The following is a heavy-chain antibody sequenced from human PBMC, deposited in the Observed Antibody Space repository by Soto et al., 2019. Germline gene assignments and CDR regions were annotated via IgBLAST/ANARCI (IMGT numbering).Heavy chain of an antibody. CDR3: ASALETGDY. D-gene: IGHD3-10*01. CDR2: IWYDGSNK. V-gene: IGHV3-33*01. Sequence: QVQLVESGGGVVQPWRSLRLSCVASGFTFSNYGMHWVRQAPGKGPEWVAVIWYDGSNKDYADSVKGRFTISRDNSRNTLYLQMNSLRAEDTAVYYCASALETGDYWGQGTLVTVSS. CDR1: GFTFSNYG. J-gene: IGHJ4*02.